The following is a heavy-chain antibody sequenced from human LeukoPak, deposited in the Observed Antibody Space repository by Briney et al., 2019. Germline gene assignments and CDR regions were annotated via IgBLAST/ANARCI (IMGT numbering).Heavy chain of an antibody. CDR1: GYTFTGYY. Sequence: ASVKDSCKASGYTFTGYYMHWVRQAPGQGLEWMGWINPNSGGTNYAQKFQGRVTMTRDTSISTAYMELSRLRSDDTAVYYCARDLHDGWNPYYYGMDVWGQGTTVTVSS. CDR3: ARDLHDGWNPYYYGMDV. V-gene: IGHV1-2*02. J-gene: IGHJ6*02. CDR2: INPNSGGT. D-gene: IGHD1-1*01.